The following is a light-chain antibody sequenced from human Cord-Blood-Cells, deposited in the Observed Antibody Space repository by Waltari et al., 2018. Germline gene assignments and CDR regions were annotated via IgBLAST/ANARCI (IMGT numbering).Light chain of an antibody. CDR3: CSYAGSSTWV. CDR1: SSDVGSYNL. J-gene: IGLJ3*02. Sequence: QSALTQPASVSGSPGQSITISCTGTSSDVGSYNLASWYQQHPAKAPQLMIYEGSKRPSCVSNLFSGSKSGNTASLTISGLQAEDEADYYCCSYAGSSTWVFGGGTKLTVL. V-gene: IGLV2-23*01. CDR2: EGS.